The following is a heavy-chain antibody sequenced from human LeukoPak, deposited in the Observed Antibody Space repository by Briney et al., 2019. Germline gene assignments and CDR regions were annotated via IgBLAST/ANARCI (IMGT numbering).Heavy chain of an antibody. CDR2: IRYDGSNK. V-gene: IGHV3-30*02. D-gene: IGHD1-26*01. J-gene: IGHJ4*02. CDR1: GFTFSSYG. CDR3: AREGLNRGSYSN. Sequence: PGGSLRLSCAASGFTFSSYGMHWVRQAPGKGLEWVAFIRYDGSNKYYADSVKGRFTISRDNSKNTLYLQMNSLRAADTAVYYCAREGLNRGSYSNWGQGTLVTVSS.